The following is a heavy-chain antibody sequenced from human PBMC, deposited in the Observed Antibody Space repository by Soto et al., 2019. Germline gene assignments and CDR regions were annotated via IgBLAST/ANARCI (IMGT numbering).Heavy chain of an antibody. V-gene: IGHV3-48*02. CDR1: GFTFSSYS. CDR2: ISSSSSTI. CDR3: ASFYTIFRGAIAAANLYYYDGVDV. J-gene: IGHJ6*02. D-gene: IGHD6-13*01. Sequence: EVQLVESGGGLVQPGGSLRLSCAASGFTFSSYSMNWVRQAPGKGLEWVSYISSSSSTIYYADSVKGRFTISRDNAKNPLYLQMNSLRDEDTAVYYCASFYTIFRGAIAAANLYYYDGVDVWGQGTTVTVSS.